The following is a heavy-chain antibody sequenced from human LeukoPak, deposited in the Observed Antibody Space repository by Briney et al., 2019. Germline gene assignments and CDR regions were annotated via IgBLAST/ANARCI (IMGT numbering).Heavy chain of an antibody. CDR1: GYNFASYW. CDR3: ARAYSGYDSFDY. J-gene: IGHJ4*02. V-gene: IGHV5-10-1*01. CDR2: IDPSDSQT. Sequence: GESLKISCKASGYNFASYWINWVRQMPGKGLEWMGRIDPSDSQTNYSPSFQGHVTISADKSITTAYLQWSSLKASDTGIYYCARAYSGYDSFDYWGQGTLVTVSS. D-gene: IGHD5-12*01.